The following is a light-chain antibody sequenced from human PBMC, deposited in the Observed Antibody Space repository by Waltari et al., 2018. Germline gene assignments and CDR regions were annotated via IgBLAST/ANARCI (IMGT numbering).Light chain of an antibody. V-gene: IGKV4-1*01. CDR3: QQYFGLPLT. Sequence: DIVMTQSPDSLAVSLGERATINCKSSPSVLYSSNSKNYLAWYQQKPGHPPKVLIYWASTRESGVPDRFSGSGSGTDFTLTISSLQAEDVAVYYCQQYFGLPLTFGGGTKLEIK. CDR1: PSVLYSSNSKNY. CDR2: WAS. J-gene: IGKJ4*01.